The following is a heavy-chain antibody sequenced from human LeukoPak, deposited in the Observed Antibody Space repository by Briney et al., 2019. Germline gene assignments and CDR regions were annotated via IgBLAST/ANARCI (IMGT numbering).Heavy chain of an antibody. CDR1: GFTFGDYA. D-gene: IGHD3-22*01. J-gene: IGHJ4*02. CDR3: TKPYYYDSSGYHSPDY. CDR2: IRSNAYGGTT. Sequence: GGSLRLSCTASGFTFGDYAMSWVRQAPGKGLEWVGFIRSNAYGGTTEYAASVKGRFTISRDDSKSIAYLQMNSLKTEDTAVYYCTKPYYYDSSGYHSPDYWGQGTLVTVSS. V-gene: IGHV3-49*04.